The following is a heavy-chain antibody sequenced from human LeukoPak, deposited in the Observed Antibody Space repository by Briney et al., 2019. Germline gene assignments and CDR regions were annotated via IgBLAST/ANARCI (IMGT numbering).Heavy chain of an antibody. Sequence: SETLSLTCTVSGDSISSGNYYWGWIRQPPGKGLEWIGSIYYSGSTYYNPSLKSRVTISVDTSKNQFSLKLSSVTAADTAVYYCARRVSYRNCFDHWGQGTLVTVSS. CDR1: GDSISSGNYY. CDR2: IYYSGST. J-gene: IGHJ5*02. CDR3: ARRVSYRNCFDH. V-gene: IGHV4-39*01. D-gene: IGHD1-26*01.